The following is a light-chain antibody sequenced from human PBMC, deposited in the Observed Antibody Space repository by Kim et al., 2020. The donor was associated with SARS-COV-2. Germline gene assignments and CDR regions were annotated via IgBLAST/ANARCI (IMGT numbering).Light chain of an antibody. Sequence: SGGDRVTITCRASQGISNYLARYQQKPGKVPKLLIYAASTLQSGVPSRFSGSGSGTDFTLTISSLQPEDVATYYCQKYNSARSLTFGGGTKVDIK. CDR3: QKYNSARSLT. J-gene: IGKJ4*01. CDR2: AAS. V-gene: IGKV1-27*01. CDR1: QGISNY.